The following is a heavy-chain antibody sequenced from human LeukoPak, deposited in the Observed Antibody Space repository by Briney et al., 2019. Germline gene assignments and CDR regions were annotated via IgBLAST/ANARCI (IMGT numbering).Heavy chain of an antibody. CDR2: IFYSGNT. CDR1: GGSISNYY. D-gene: IGHD5-24*01. Sequence: SETLSLTCTVSGGSISNYYWSWIRQPPGKGLEWIGDIFYSGNTNYNPSLKSRVTISVDTSKNQFSLKLSSVTAADTAVYYCARRDGNSYGFFASWGQGTLVTVSS. J-gene: IGHJ4*02. CDR3: ARRDGNSYGFFAS. V-gene: IGHV4-59*08.